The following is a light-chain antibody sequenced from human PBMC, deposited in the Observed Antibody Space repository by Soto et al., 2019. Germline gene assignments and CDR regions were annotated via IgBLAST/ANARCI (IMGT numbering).Light chain of an antibody. V-gene: IGLV2-23*01. J-gene: IGLJ1*01. CDR3: CAYAGSSTFYV. CDR1: SSDVGSYNL. Sequence: QSVLPQPASVSGSPGQSITISCTGTSSDVGSYNLVSWYQQHPGKAPKLMIYEGSKRPPGVSNRSSGSKSGNTASLTISGLQAEDEADYYCCAYAGSSTFYVFGIGTKVTVL. CDR2: EGS.